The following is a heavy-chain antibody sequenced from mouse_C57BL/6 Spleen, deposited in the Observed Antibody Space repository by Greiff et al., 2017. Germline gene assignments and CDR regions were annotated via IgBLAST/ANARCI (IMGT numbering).Heavy chain of an antibody. CDR1: GYTFTSYW. V-gene: IGHV1-55*01. CDR2: IYPGSGST. CDR3: ARCSITTVVATDY. Sequence: VQLQQPGAELVKPGASVKMSCKASGYTFTSYWITWVKQRPGQGLEWIGDIYPGSGSTNYNEKFKSKATLTVDTSSSTAYMQLSSLTSEDSAVYYCARCSITTVVATDYWGQGTTLTVSS. D-gene: IGHD1-1*01. J-gene: IGHJ2*01.